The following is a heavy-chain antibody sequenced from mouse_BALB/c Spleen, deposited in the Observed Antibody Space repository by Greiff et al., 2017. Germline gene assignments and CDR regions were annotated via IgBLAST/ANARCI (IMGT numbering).Heavy chain of an antibody. CDR1: GYTFSSYW. CDR2: ILPGSGST. D-gene: IGHD1-1*01. V-gene: IGHV1-9*01. Sequence: QVQLQQSGAELMKPGASVKISCKATGYTFSSYWIEWVKQRPGHGLEWIGEILPGSGSTNYNEKFKGKATFTADTSSNTAYMQLSSLTSEDSAVYYCARGYYYVSSYLYYAMDYWGQGTSVTVSS. J-gene: IGHJ4*01. CDR3: ARGYYYVSSYLYYAMDY.